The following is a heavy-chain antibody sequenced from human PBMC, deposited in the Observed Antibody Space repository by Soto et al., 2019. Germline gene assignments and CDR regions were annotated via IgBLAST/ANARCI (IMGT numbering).Heavy chain of an antibody. V-gene: IGHV4-59*01. CDR3: ARGVIAAAGGWFDP. CDR2: IYYSGST. Sequence: SETLSLTCTVSGDSISRYYGSWIRQPQEKRLEWTGYIYYSGSTNYNLSLKSRVTISVDTSKNQFPLKLSSVTAAATAVYYCARGVIAAAGGWFDPWGQGTLVTVSS. D-gene: IGHD6-13*01. CDR1: GDSISRYY. J-gene: IGHJ5*02.